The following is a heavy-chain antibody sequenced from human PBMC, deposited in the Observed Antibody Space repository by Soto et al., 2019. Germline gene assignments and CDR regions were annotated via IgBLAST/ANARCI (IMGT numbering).Heavy chain of an antibody. V-gene: IGHV3-33*01. CDR2: IWYDGSNK. Sequence: QVQLVEAGGGVVQPGRSLRLSCAASGFTFSSYGMHWVRQAPGKGLEWVAVIWYDGSNKYYADSVKGRFTISRDNSKNTLYLQMNRLRAEDTAVYYCARDSSECGGVYYWGQGTLVTVSS. J-gene: IGHJ4*02. CDR1: GFTFSSYG. D-gene: IGHD3-16*01. CDR3: ARDSSECGGVYY.